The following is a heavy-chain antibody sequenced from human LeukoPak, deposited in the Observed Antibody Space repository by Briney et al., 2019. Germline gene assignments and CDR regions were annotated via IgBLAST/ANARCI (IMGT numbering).Heavy chain of an antibody. Sequence: TETLSLTCTVSGASISSDYWNWIRQPPGKGLEWIGYIYYSGSTNYNPSLKSRVTISVDTSKNQFSLKLSSVTAADTAVYYCAVMYSSSWYWFDPWGQGTLVTVSS. CDR1: GASISSDY. CDR2: IYYSGST. CDR3: AVMYSSSWYWFDP. V-gene: IGHV4-59*08. D-gene: IGHD6-13*01. J-gene: IGHJ5*02.